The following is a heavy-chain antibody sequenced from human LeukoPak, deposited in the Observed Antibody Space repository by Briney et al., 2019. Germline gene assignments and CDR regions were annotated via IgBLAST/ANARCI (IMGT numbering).Heavy chain of an antibody. V-gene: IGHV3-9*01. CDR3: ARGFYVQGSGSPVVGMDV. J-gene: IGHJ6*02. CDR1: GFTFDVYA. Sequence: PGESLRLSCAASGFTFDVYAMHWVRQAPGKGLEWVSGISWNSGSIGYADSVKGRFTISRDNAKNSLYLQMNSLRAEDTALYYCARGFYVQGSGSPVVGMDVWGQGTTVTVSS. CDR2: ISWNSGSI. D-gene: IGHD3-10*01.